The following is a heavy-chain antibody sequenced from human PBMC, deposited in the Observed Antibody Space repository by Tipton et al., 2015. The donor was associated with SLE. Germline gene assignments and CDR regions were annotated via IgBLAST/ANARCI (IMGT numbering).Heavy chain of an antibody. CDR1: GYTFTRYY. J-gene: IGHJ6*02. CDR3: ARDPMVRGVIYYYYGMDV. CDR2: INPGGSST. Sequence: QLVQSGAEVKKPGASVKVACKASGYTFTRYYMHWVRQAPGQGLEWMGVINPGGSSTNYAQKFQGRVTMTRDTSTSTVFMELSSLRSEDTAVYYCARDPMVRGVIYYYYGMDVWGQGTTVTVSS. D-gene: IGHD3-10*01. V-gene: IGHV1-46*01.